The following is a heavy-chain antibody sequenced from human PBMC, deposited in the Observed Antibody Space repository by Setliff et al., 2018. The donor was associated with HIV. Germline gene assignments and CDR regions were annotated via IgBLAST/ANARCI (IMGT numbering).Heavy chain of an antibody. J-gene: IGHJ2*01. CDR2: IYHSGIT. Sequence: PSETLSLTCAVYGGSFSGYYWSWIRQPPGKGLEWIGSIYHSGITYYNPSLKSRITISVDTSKKQFSLKLNSVTAADTAVYYCARGPAEWQIVVVPAAHWYFDLWGRGTLVTVSS. CDR1: GGSFSGYY. V-gene: IGHV4-34*01. CDR3: ARGPAEWQIVVVPAAHWYFDL. D-gene: IGHD2-2*01.